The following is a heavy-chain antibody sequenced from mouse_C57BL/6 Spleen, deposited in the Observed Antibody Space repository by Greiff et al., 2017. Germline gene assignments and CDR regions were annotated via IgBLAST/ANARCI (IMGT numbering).Heavy chain of an antibody. J-gene: IGHJ1*03. V-gene: IGHV2-2*01. CDR3: ARDWYFDV. CDR1: GFSLTSYG. CDR2: IWSGGST. Sequence: QVQLQQSGPGLVQPSQSLSITCTVSGFSLTSYGVHWVRQSPGKGLEWLGVIWSGGSTDSNAAFISRLSISKDNSKSQVFFKMHSLQADDTAIYYCARDWYFDVWGTGTTVTVSS.